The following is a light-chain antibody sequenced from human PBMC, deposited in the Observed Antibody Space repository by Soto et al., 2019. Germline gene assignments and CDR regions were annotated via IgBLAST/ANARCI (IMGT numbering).Light chain of an antibody. J-gene: IGLJ3*02. CDR2: RNS. V-gene: IGLV1-47*01. CDR3: AAWDDSLSANWV. CDR1: SSNIGSNY. Sequence: QAVLTQPPSASATPGQRVTISCSGSSSNIGSNYVYWYQQLPGTAPKLLIYRNSQRPSGVPDRFSGSKSGTSASLATSGLRSEDEADYYCAAWDDSLSANWVFGGGTKVTVL.